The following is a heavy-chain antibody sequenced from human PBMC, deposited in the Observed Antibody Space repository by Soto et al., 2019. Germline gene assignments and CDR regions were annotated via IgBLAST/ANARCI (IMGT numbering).Heavy chain of an antibody. Sequence: GGSLRLSCIASGVTFSNIAMSWVRQAPGKGPQWVSFISASGTSTYYADSVKGRFTISRDNSKNTLDLQMNSLRDEDTAVYFCAKTTTLTYNWFDPWGQGTLVTVSS. D-gene: IGHD4-4*01. CDR2: ISASGTST. J-gene: IGHJ5*02. CDR3: AKTTTLTYNWFDP. CDR1: GVTFSNIA. V-gene: IGHV3-23*01.